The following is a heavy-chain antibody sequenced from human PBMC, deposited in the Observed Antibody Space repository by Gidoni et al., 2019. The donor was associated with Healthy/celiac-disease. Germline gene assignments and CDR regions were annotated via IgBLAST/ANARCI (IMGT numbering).Heavy chain of an antibody. D-gene: IGHD6-13*01. Sequence: QVQLVQSGAEVKKPGASVQVSSQASGYTFNGYDMHWVRQAPGQGLEWMGWINPNSGGTNYAQKFQGRVTMTRDTSISTAYMELSRLRSDDTAVYYCARGRIADSGFDPWGQGTLVTVSS. CDR3: ARGRIADSGFDP. CDR1: GYTFNGYD. J-gene: IGHJ5*02. V-gene: IGHV1-2*02. CDR2: INPNSGGT.